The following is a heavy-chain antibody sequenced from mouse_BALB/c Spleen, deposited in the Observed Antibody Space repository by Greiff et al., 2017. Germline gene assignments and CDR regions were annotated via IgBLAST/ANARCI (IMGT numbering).Heavy chain of an antibody. V-gene: IGHV1-15*01. CDR2: IDPETGGT. CDR3: TRDDTTATRGFDY. J-gene: IGHJ2*01. Sequence: VQLQQSGAELVRPGASVTLSCKASGYTFTDYEMHWVKQTPVHGLEWIGAIDPETGGTAYNQKFKGKATLTADKSSSTAYMELRSLTSEDSAVYYCTRDDTTATRGFDYWGQGTTLTVSS. D-gene: IGHD1-2*01. CDR1: GYTFTDYE.